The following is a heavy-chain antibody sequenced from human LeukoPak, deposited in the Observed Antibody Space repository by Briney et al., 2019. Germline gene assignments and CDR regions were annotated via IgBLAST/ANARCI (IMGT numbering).Heavy chain of an antibody. Sequence: SETLFLTCTVSGGSISSYYWSWIRQPPGKGLEWIGYIYYSGSTNYNPSLKSRVTISVDTSKNQFSLKLSSVTAADTAVYYCARDSREDAFDIWGQGTMVTVSS. D-gene: IGHD1-26*01. V-gene: IGHV4-59*01. J-gene: IGHJ3*02. CDR3: ARDSREDAFDI. CDR2: IYYSGST. CDR1: GGSISSYY.